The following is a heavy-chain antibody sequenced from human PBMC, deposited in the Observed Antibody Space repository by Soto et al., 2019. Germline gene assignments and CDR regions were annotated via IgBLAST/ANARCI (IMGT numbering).Heavy chain of an antibody. J-gene: IGHJ4*02. CDR1: GFIFSNYA. CDR2: ISGSGADT. CDR3: AKDTGRGGGSVFDY. D-gene: IGHD2-15*01. Sequence: GGSLRLSCAPSGFIFSNYAMSWVRQARGKGLEWVSAISGSGADTYYTESVKGRFTISRDNFKNTLYLQMNSLRAEDTAVYYCAKDTGRGGGSVFDYWGQGALVTVSS. V-gene: IGHV3-23*01.